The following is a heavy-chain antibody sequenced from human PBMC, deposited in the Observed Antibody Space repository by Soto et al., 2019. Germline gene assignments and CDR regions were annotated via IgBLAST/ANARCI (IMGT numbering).Heavy chain of an antibody. CDR2: INPNSGGT. Sequence: ASVKVSCKASGYTFTGYYMHWVRQAPGQGLEWMGWINPNSGGTNYAQKFQGWVTMTRDTSISTAYMELSRLRSDDTAVYYCARDRGGSYPAYFQHWGQGTLVTVSS. D-gene: IGHD1-26*01. J-gene: IGHJ1*01. CDR3: ARDRGGSYPAYFQH. V-gene: IGHV1-2*04. CDR1: GYTFTGYY.